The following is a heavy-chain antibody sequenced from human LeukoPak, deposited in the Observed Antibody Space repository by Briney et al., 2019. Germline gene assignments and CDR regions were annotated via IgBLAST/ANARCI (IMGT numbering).Heavy chain of an antibody. CDR3: ARGEFVVSNGMDV. D-gene: IGHD3-22*01. J-gene: IGHJ6*02. CDR1: GGSISSSSYY. CDR2: INHSGST. V-gene: IGHV4-39*07. Sequence: SETLSLTCTVSGGSISSSSYYWGWIRQPPGKGLEWIGEINHSGSTNYNPSLKSRVTISVDTSKNQFSLKLSSVTAADTAVYYCARGEFVVSNGMDVWGQGTTVTVSS.